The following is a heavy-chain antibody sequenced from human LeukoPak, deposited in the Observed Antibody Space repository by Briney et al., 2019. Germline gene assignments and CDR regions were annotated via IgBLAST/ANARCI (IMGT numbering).Heavy chain of an antibody. Sequence: SETLSLTCTVSGYSISSGYYWGWIRQPPGKGLEWIGSIYHSGSTYYNPSLKSRVTISVDTSKNQFSLKLSSVTAADTAVYYCARDRRYSGYDLDYWGQGTLVTVSS. CDR2: IYHSGST. D-gene: IGHD5-12*01. V-gene: IGHV4-38-2*02. CDR3: ARDRRYSGYDLDY. J-gene: IGHJ4*02. CDR1: GYSISSGYY.